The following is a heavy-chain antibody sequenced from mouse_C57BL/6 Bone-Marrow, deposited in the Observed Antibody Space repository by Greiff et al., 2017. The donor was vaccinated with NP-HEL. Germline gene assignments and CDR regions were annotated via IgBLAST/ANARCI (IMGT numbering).Heavy chain of an antibody. V-gene: IGHV1-64*01. CDR1: GYTFTSYW. CDR3: ARRGSNWEDYFDY. J-gene: IGHJ2*01. D-gene: IGHD4-1*01. CDR2: IHPNSGST. Sequence: VQLQQPGAELVKPGASVKLSCKASGYTFTSYWMHWVKQRPGQGLEWIGMIHPNSGSTNYNEKFKSKATLTVDKSSSTAYMQLSSLTSEDSAVYYCARRGSNWEDYFDYWGQGTTLTVSS.